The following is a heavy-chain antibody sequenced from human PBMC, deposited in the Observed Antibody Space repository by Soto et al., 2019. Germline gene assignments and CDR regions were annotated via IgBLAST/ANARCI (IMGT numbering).Heavy chain of an antibody. J-gene: IGHJ4*02. CDR3: ARRVSHDFFDY. Sequence: PSETLSLTCTVSGGSISSYYWSWIRQPPGKGLEWIGYIYYSGSTNYNPSLKSRVTISVDTSKNQFSLKLSSVTAADTAVYYCARRVSHDFFDYWGQGTLVTVSS. CDR1: GGSISSYY. CDR2: IYYSGST. D-gene: IGHD3-3*01. V-gene: IGHV4-59*12.